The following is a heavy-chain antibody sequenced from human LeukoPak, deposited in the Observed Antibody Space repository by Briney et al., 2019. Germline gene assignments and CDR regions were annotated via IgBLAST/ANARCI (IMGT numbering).Heavy chain of an antibody. D-gene: IGHD3-10*01. J-gene: IGHJ4*02. CDR1: GYTFTGYF. Sequence: ASVKVSCKASGYTFTGYFIHWVRQAPGQGLEWMGWINPNSGGTNYAQKFQGRVTMTRDTSISTAYMELSRLRSDDTAVYYCARDRGMVRGVLYWGQGTLVTVSS. V-gene: IGHV1-2*02. CDR3: ARDRGMVRGVLY. CDR2: INPNSGGT.